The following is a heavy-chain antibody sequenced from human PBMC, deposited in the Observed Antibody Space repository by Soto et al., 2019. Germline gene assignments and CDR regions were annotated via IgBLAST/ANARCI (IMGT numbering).Heavy chain of an antibody. V-gene: IGHV4-59*11. D-gene: IGHD3-22*01. CDR1: GDSIISHY. J-gene: IGHJ4*02. CDR3: AIKTYYYDSSGYYLDYYFDY. Sequence: SETLSLTCTVSGDSIISHYWTWIRQSPGKGPEWIGYIYYSGSTNYNPSLKSRVTISVDTSKNQFSLKLSSVTAADTAVYYCAIKTYYYDSSGYYLDYYFDYWGQGTLVTVSS. CDR2: IYYSGST.